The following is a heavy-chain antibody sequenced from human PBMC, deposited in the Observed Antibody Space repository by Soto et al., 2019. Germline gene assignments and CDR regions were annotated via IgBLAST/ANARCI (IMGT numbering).Heavy chain of an antibody. D-gene: IGHD2-2*01. Sequence: EVQLLESGGGLVEPGGSLRLSCAASGFTFRSCPMSWVRQAPGKGLEWVSAIDTCGAGTYYVDSVRGRFTISRDNSKNTLFLRMDSPKAEDTALCYCAKRYCGSTSCSGGRAFDYWGQGTLVTVSS. CDR2: IDTCGAGT. V-gene: IGHV3-23*05. J-gene: IGHJ4*02. CDR1: GFTFRSCP. CDR3: AKRYCGSTSCSGGRAFDY.